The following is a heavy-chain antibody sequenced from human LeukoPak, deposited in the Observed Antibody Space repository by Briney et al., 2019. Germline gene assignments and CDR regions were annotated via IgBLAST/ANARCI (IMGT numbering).Heavy chain of an antibody. J-gene: IGHJ4*02. V-gene: IGHV3-33*01. Sequence: PGRSLRLSCAASGFTFSSYGMHWVRQAPGKGLEWMAVIWYDGSNKYYADSVKGRFTISRDNSKNTLYLQMNSLRAEDTAVYYCARDLESYQGPFDYWGQGTLVTVSS. CDR2: IWYDGSNK. CDR3: ARDLESYQGPFDY. CDR1: GFTFSSYG. D-gene: IGHD1-26*01.